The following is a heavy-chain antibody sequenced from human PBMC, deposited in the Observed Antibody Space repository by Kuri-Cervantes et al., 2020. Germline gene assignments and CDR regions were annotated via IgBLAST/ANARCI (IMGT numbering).Heavy chain of an antibody. V-gene: IGHV4-34*01. J-gene: IGHJ4*02. CDR3: ARHAPSAAGTRKPFFDY. CDR2: INHSGST. D-gene: IGHD6-13*01. CDR1: GGSFSGYY. Sequence: ESLKISCAVDGGSFSGYYWSWIRQPPGKGLEWIGEINHSGSTNYNPSLKSRVTISVDTSKNQFSLKLSSVTAADTAVYYCARHAPSAAGTRKPFFDYWGQGTLVTVSS.